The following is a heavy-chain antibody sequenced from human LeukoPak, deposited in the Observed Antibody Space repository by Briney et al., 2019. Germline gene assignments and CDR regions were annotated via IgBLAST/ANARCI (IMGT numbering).Heavy chain of an antibody. V-gene: IGHV3-48*04. D-gene: IGHD1-1*01. CDR3: ARDHNYAFDN. CDR1: GFTFSSYG. Sequence: GGSLRLSCAASGFTFSSYGMHWVRQAPGKGLEWISYIGISSGNTKYADSVKGRFSISADNAKYSVYLQMDSLRLEDTAVYYCARDHNYAFDNWGQGTLVTVSS. J-gene: IGHJ4*02. CDR2: IGISSGNT.